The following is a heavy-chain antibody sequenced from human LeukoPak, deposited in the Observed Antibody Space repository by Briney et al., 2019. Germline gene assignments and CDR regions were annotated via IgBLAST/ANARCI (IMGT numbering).Heavy chain of an antibody. CDR1: GFTFSSYA. CDR2: ISYDGSSK. D-gene: IGHD3-3*01. V-gene: IGHV3-30-3*01. Sequence: GGSLRLSCAASGFTFSSYAMHWVRQAPGKGLEWVAVISYDGSSKYYADSVKGRFTISRDNSKNTLYLQMNSLRAEDTAVYYCARAGLEWPTLDRSGAFDIWGQGTMVTVSS. CDR3: ARAGLEWPTLDRSGAFDI. J-gene: IGHJ3*02.